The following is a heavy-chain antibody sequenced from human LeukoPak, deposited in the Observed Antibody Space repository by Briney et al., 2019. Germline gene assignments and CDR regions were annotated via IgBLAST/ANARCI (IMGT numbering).Heavy chain of an antibody. D-gene: IGHD3-22*01. J-gene: IGHJ4*02. CDR3: ARPPYYYDSSGYYGIDY. CDR2: IKQDGSEK. CDR1: GFTFSSYW. Sequence: GGSLRLSWAASGFTFSSYWMSWVRQAPGKGRGWVANIKQDGSEKYYVDSVKGRFTISRDNAKNSLYLRMNSLRAEDTAVYYCARPPYYYDSSGYYGIDYWGQGTLVTVSS. V-gene: IGHV3-7*03.